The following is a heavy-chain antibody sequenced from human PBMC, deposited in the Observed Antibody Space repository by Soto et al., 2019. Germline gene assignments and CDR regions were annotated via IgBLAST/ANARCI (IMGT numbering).Heavy chain of an antibody. CDR2: ISAYNGNR. D-gene: IGHD5-12*01. CDR1: GYSFTSYG. J-gene: IGHJ4*02. V-gene: IGHV1-18*01. Sequence: QVQLVQSGAEVKKPGASVKVSCKASGYSFTSYGISWVRQAPGQGLEWMGWISAYNGNRKYAQKFQGRVTMTTDTTTSTAYMELRRLRSDDTAVYYCARDLGGFPDYWGQGTLVTVSS. CDR3: ARDLGGFPDY.